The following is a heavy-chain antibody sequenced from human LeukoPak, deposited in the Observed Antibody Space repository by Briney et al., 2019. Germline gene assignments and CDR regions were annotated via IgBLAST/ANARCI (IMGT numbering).Heavy chain of an antibody. Sequence: PSETLSLTCAVSGGSISSGDYSWSWIRQPPGKGLEWIGYIYYSGSTYYNPSLKSRLTISVDTSKNQFSLNLSSVTAADTAVYYCAREDDYGDYFDYWGQGTLVTVSS. D-gene: IGHD4-17*01. J-gene: IGHJ4*02. CDR3: AREDDYGDYFDY. V-gene: IGHV4-30-4*07. CDR2: IYYSGST. CDR1: GGSISSGDYS.